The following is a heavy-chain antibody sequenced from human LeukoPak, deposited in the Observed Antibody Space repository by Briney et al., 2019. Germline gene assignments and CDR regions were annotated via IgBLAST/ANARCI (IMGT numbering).Heavy chain of an antibody. J-gene: IGHJ6*03. CDR3: ARLDDFWSGYSYYYYMDV. V-gene: IGHV3-30*02. Sequence: GGSLRLSCAASGFIFSTYGMHWVRQAPGKGLEWVAFIRYDGSNKYYADSVKGRLTISRDSSKNTLYLQMNSLRAEDTAVYYCARLDDFWSGYSYYYYMDVWGKGTTVTVSS. CDR1: GFIFSTYG. D-gene: IGHD3-3*01. CDR2: IRYDGSNK.